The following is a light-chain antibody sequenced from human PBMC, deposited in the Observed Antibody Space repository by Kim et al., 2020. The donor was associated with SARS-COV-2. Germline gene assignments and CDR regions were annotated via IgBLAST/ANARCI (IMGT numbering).Light chain of an antibody. CDR3: QKYNSAPWT. J-gene: IGKJ1*01. CDR2: AAS. CDR1: QGITNS. Sequence: DIQMTQSPSSLSVSVGDRVTITGRASQGITNSLAWYQQKPGKVPQLLIYAASALQSGVPSRFSGSGSGTDFTLTISSLQPEDVATYYCQKYNSAPWTFGQGTKVDIK. V-gene: IGKV1-27*01.